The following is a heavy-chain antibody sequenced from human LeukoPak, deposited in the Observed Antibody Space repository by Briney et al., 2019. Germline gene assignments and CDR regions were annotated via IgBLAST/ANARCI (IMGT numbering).Heavy chain of an antibody. Sequence: GGSLRLSCAASGFPFSNYCMHWVRQAPGKGLEWVAVIWYDGSNKYYADSVKGRFTISRDNSKNTLYLQMNSLRAEDTAVYYCARDQASEIVMSYWGQGTLVTVSS. D-gene: IGHD3-22*01. V-gene: IGHV3-33*08. CDR3: ARDQASEIVMSY. CDR1: GFPFSNYC. CDR2: IWYDGSNK. J-gene: IGHJ4*02.